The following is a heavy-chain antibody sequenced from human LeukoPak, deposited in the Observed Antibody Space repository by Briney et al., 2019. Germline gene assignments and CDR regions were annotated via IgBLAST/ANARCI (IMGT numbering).Heavy chain of an antibody. D-gene: IGHD5-24*01. Sequence: GGSLGLSCAASGFNFRTYSMNWVRQAPGKGLEWVSYISSGSGTIYYAHSLKGRFTISRDNAKSSLYLQMNSLRDEDTAVYYCARRGDGYNHFDYWGQGTLVTVSS. J-gene: IGHJ4*02. CDR2: ISSGSGTI. V-gene: IGHV3-48*02. CDR1: GFNFRTYS. CDR3: ARRGDGYNHFDY.